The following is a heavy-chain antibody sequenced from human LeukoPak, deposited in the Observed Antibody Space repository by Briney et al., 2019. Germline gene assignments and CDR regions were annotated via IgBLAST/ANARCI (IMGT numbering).Heavy chain of an antibody. V-gene: IGHV1-2*02. CDR3: ALVVVRWDAFDI. Sequence: ASVKVSCKASGYTFTSYYMHWVRQAPGQGLEWMGWINPNSGGTNYAQKFQGRVTMTRDTSISTAYMELSRLRSDDTAVYYCALVVVRWDAFDIWGQGTMVTVSS. CDR2: INPNSGGT. J-gene: IGHJ3*02. CDR1: GYTFTSYY. D-gene: IGHD2-15*01.